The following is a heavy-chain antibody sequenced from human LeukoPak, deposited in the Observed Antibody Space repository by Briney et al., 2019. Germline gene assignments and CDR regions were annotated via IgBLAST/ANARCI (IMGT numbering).Heavy chain of an antibody. CDR3: ATSWGPDTSAFRWGRDGMDV. CDR2: ISKSGDHT. CDR1: GLTFNNYA. J-gene: IGHJ6*02. V-gene: IGHV3-23*01. D-gene: IGHD3-16*01. Sequence: GGSLRLSCAVSGLTFNNYAMSWVRQAPGKGLEWVSAISKSGDHTYYAASAKGRFTIYRDNSKNTQYLQTNSLRAEDTAVYYCATSWGPDTSAFRWGRDGMDVWGQGTTVIVS.